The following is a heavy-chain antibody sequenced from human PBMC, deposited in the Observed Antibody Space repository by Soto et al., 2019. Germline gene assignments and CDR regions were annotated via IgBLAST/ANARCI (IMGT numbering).Heavy chain of an antibody. D-gene: IGHD3-3*01. CDR1: GFTFSSYG. Sequence: QVQLVESGGGVVQPGRSLRLSCAASGFTFSSYGMHWVRQAPGKGLEWVAVISYDGSNKYYADSVKGRFTISRDNSKNTLYLQMNSVRAEDTAVYYCAKGPRGLLRFLDWNVWGQGTTVTVSS. V-gene: IGHV3-30*18. CDR3: AKGPRGLLRFLDWNV. CDR2: ISYDGSNK. J-gene: IGHJ6*02.